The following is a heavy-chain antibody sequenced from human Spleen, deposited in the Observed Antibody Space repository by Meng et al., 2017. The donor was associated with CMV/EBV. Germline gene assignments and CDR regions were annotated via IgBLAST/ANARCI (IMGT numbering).Heavy chain of an antibody. CDR2: IYGGGST. J-gene: IGHJ5*02. CDR1: GFNVSNNDRSH. CDR3: ARILRFLGFDP. V-gene: IGHV3-53*01. D-gene: IGHD3-3*01. Sequence: CAASGFNVSNNDRSHMSWVRQAPGKGLEWVSVIYGGGSTYYADSVKGRFTMSRDNSNNMVYLQMNSLRVDDTAVYYCARILRFLGFDPWGQGTLVTVSS.